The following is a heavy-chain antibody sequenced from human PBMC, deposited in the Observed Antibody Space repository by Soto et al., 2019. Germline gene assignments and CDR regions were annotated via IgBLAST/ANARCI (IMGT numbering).Heavy chain of an antibody. CDR3: ARLDYGSGTPHFDV. J-gene: IGHJ4*02. CDR2: IFPDDSDT. CDR1: GYSFTSYW. V-gene: IGHV5-51*01. D-gene: IGHD3-10*01. Sequence: GESLKISCQVSGYSFTSYWIGWVRQMSGKGLEWMAMIFPDDSDTRYSPFFQGRVTISVDKSTSTASLQWHSLEASDTAMYYCARLDYGSGTPHFDVWGQGTQVTVSS.